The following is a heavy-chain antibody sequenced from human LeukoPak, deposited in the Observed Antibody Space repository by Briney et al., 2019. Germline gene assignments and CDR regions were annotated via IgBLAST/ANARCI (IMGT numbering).Heavy chain of an antibody. V-gene: IGHV4-38-2*01. CDR3: ARAPRDSSSSNYMRRFDY. J-gene: IGHJ4*02. CDR1: GYSISSDNY. CDR2: IYHSGIT. D-gene: IGHD3-22*01. Sequence: PSETLSLTCAVSGYSISSDNYWVWIRQPPGQGLEWTGGIYHSGITYYNPSLKSRVTMSVDTSKNQFSLKLSSVTAADTAVYYCARAPRDSSSSNYMRRFDYWGQGTLVTVSS.